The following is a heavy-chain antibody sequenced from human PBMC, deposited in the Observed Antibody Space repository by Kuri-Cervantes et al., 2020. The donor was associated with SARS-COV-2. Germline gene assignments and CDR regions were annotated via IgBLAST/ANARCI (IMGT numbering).Heavy chain of an antibody. Sequence: SETLSLTCTVSGGSISSYYWSWIRQPPGKGLEWIEYIYYSGSTNYNPSLKSRVTISVDTSKNQFSLKLSSVTAADTAVYYCAREGYCSGGSCFDYWGQGTLVTVSS. D-gene: IGHD2-15*01. CDR3: AREGYCSGGSCFDY. J-gene: IGHJ4*02. V-gene: IGHV4-59*01. CDR2: IYYSGST. CDR1: GGSISSYY.